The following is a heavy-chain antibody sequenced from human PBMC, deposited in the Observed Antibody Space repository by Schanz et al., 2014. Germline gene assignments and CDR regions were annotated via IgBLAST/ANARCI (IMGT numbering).Heavy chain of an antibody. J-gene: IGHJ4*02. CDR1: AYSLTGYY. CDR3: ARDKSEHHLLFFDF. CDR2: INPNNGGT. Sequence: QVQLVQSGAEVKKPGASVKVSCKASAYSLTGYYLHWVRQAPGQGLEWMGWINPNNGGTNYAQKFQGRVTMTRDTSISTAYMELSRLRSDDTAVYYCARDKSEHHLLFFDFWGQGALVTVSP. V-gene: IGHV1-2*02.